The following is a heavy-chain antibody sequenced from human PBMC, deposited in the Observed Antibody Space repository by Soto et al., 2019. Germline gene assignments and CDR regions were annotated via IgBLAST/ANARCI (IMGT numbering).Heavy chain of an antibody. Sequence: GSLRVPGQASGFTVSSPDMHWVRQAPGKGLEWLGGSSVYGTQQIYGDSVTGRFTVSRDNCQTTLYLEMNRLRTEDTDVNYRAKTLSSGGWYRLDSWGQGTQVTVSS. V-gene: IGHV3-30*18. CDR2: SSVYGTQQ. CDR3: AKTLSSGGWYRLDS. J-gene: IGHJ4*02. CDR1: GFTVSSPD. D-gene: IGHD6-19*01.